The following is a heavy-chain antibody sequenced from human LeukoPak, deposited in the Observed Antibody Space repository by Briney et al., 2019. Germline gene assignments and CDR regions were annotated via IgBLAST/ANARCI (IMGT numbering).Heavy chain of an antibody. D-gene: IGHD2-15*01. CDR2: INPSGGST. CDR3: ARVRSRYCSGGSRYAPLPY. V-gene: IGHV1-46*01. Sequence: GASVKVSCKASGYTFTSYYMHWVRQAPGQGLEWMGIINPSGGSTSYAQKFQGRVTMTRDTSTSTVYMELSSLRSEDTAVYYCARVRSRYCSGGSRYAPLPYWGQGNLVTVSS. J-gene: IGHJ4*02. CDR1: GYTFTSYY.